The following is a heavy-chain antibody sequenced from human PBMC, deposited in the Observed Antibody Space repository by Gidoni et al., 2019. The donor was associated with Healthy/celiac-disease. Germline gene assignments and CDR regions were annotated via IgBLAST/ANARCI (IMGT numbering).Heavy chain of an antibody. V-gene: IGHV3-48*03. J-gene: IGHJ4*02. Sequence: EVQLVESGGGLVQPGGSLRLSCPASASTFSSYEMNWVRQAPGKGLEWVSYISSSGSTIYYADSVKGRFTISRDNDKNSLYLQMNSLRAEDTAVYYCARTGGGYELDYWGQGTLVTVSS. CDR2: ISSSGSTI. D-gene: IGHD5-12*01. CDR1: ASTFSSYE. CDR3: ARTGGGYELDY.